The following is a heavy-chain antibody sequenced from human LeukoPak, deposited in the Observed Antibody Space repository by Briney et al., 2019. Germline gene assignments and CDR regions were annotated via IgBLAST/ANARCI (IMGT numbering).Heavy chain of an antibody. V-gene: IGHV1-18*01. D-gene: IGHD3-10*01. Sequence: ASVKVSCKASGYIFTSYGISWVRQAPGQGLEWMGWISAYNGNTNYAQKLQGRVTMTTDTSTSTAYMELRSLRSDDTAVYYCARDPGQLLWFGEYYYYYMDVWGKGTTVTVSS. CDR1: GYIFTSYG. CDR2: ISAYNGNT. CDR3: ARDPGQLLWFGEYYYYYMDV. J-gene: IGHJ6*03.